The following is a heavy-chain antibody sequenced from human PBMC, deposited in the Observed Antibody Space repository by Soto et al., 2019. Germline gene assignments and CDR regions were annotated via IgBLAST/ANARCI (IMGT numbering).Heavy chain of an antibody. CDR3: AGGLRGWFDP. Sequence: SETLSLTCAVYGGSFSGYYWSWIRQPPGKGLEWIGEINHSGSTNYNPSLKSRVTMSVDTTKNDVSLKLSSVTAADTAVYYCAGGLRGWFDPWGQGAPVTVSS. J-gene: IGHJ5*02. CDR1: GGSFSGYY. CDR2: INHSGST. V-gene: IGHV4-34*01. D-gene: IGHD1-26*01.